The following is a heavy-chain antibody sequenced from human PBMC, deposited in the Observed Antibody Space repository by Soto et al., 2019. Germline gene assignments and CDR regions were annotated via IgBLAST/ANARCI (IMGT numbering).Heavy chain of an antibody. D-gene: IGHD1-26*01. CDR1: GFTFSNSE. Sequence: EVQLVESGGGLVQPGGSLRLSCAVSGFTFSNSEMYWVRQAPGKGLEWISYIHPSGQPIFYADSVKGRFTISRDNANNSLFLQMNSLRAEDTAVYYCARRASRWGQGTMVTVYS. CDR2: IHPSGQPI. J-gene: IGHJ3*01. V-gene: IGHV3-48*03. CDR3: ARRASR.